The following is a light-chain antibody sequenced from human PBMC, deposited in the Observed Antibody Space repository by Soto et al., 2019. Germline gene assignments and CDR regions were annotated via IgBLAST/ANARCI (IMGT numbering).Light chain of an antibody. CDR1: QNIRGNE. CDR3: LDYGTRAPWT. V-gene: IGKV3-20*01. J-gene: IGKJ1*01. CDR2: RGS. Sequence: EVVLTQSPGTLSLSPGERATLSCRASQNIRGNELAWYQQKPGQAPRLLIYRGSSRATGIPDRFSGRGSGTDFILTIARLQSVNFAVYCCLDYGTRAPWTFGQGTNVEIK.